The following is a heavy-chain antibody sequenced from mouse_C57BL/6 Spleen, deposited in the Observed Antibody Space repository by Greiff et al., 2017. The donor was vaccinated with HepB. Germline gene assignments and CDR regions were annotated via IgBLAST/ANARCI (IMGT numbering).Heavy chain of an antibody. J-gene: IGHJ4*01. D-gene: IGHD3-3*01. CDR1: GYTFTSYW. V-gene: IGHV1-61*01. Sequence: QVQLQQPGAELVRPGSSVKLSCKASGYTFTSYWMDWVKQRPGQGLEWIGNIYPSDSETHYNQKFKDKATLTVDKSSSTASMQLSSLTSEDSAVYYCARREGRRAMDYWGQGTSVTVSS. CDR2: IYPSDSET. CDR3: ARREGRRAMDY.